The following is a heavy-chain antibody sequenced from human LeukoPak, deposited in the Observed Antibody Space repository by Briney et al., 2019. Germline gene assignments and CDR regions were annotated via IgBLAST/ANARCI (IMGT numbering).Heavy chain of an antibody. CDR3: ARARVPAAIMSSN. D-gene: IGHD2-2*01. Sequence: PSETLSLTCTVSGGSISSGSYYWSWIRQPAGKGLEWIGRIYTSGSTNYNPSLKSRVTISVDTSKNQFSLKLSSVTAADTAVYYCARARVPAAIMSSNWGQGTLVTVSP. J-gene: IGHJ4*02. CDR1: GGSISSGSYY. V-gene: IGHV4-61*02. CDR2: IYTSGST.